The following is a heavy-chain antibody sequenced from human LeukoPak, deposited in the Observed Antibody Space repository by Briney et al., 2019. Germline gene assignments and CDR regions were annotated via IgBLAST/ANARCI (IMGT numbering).Heavy chain of an antibody. Sequence: GGSLRLSCAASGFTFDDYAMHWGRHAPGKGLEWVSGISWNSGSIGYADSVKGRFTISRDNAKNSLYLQMNSLRAEDMALYYCAKDYRSSSWYYFDYWGQGTLVTVSS. CDR1: GFTFDDYA. D-gene: IGHD6-13*01. J-gene: IGHJ4*02. V-gene: IGHV3-9*03. CDR3: AKDYRSSSWYYFDY. CDR2: ISWNSGSI.